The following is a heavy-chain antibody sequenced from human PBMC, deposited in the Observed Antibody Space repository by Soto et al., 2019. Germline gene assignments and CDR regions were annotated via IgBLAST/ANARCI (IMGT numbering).Heavy chain of an antibody. V-gene: IGHV2-70*01. CDR1: GFSLSTSGMC. Sequence: SGPTLVNPTQTLTLTCTFSGFSLSTSGMCVSWIRQPPGKALEWLALIDWDDDKYYSTSLKTRLTISKDTSKNQVVLTMTNMDPVDTATYCCARCPSVLRYFDWLQNYPDSYYFDYWGQGTLVTVSS. D-gene: IGHD3-9*01. CDR3: ARCPSVLRYFDWLQNYPDSYYFDY. CDR2: IDWDDDK. J-gene: IGHJ4*02.